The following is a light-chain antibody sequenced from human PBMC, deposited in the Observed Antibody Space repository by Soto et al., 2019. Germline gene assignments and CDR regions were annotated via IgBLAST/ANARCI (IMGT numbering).Light chain of an antibody. CDR1: TSNIGRNY. Sequence: QSVLTQPPSVSAAPGQKVTISCSGSTSNIGRNYVSWYQQFPGTAPKLLIYENNRRPSGLPDRFSGSKSGTSATLGITGLQTGDEADYYCGTWDSSLSAGVFGGGTQLTVL. CDR2: ENN. V-gene: IGLV1-51*02. J-gene: IGLJ3*02. CDR3: GTWDSSLSAGV.